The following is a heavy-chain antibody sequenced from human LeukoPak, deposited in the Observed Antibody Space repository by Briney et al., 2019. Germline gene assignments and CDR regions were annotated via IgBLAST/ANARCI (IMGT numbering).Heavy chain of an antibody. CDR3: ASQVLTDYYFDS. Sequence: ASVKVSCKPSGNTFTGHYIHWVRQAPGQGLEWMGWINHNSGATDYEQKFQGRVTMTSDTSISTAYVELSRLRSDDTAVYYCASQVLTDYYFDSWGQGTLLTVSS. CDR2: INHNSGAT. J-gene: IGHJ4*02. CDR1: GNTFTGHY. D-gene: IGHD2-21*02. V-gene: IGHV1-2*02.